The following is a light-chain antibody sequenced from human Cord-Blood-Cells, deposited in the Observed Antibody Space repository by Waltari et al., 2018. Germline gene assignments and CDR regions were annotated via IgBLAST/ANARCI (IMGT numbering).Light chain of an antibody. J-gene: IGLJ2*01. CDR1: SNDVGSYNV. CDR3: CSYAGSSTVV. CDR2: EGS. V-gene: IGLV2-23*01. Sequence: QSSLTQPASVSGSPGQAVTISCTGTSNDVGSYNVVSWYQQHPGKAPKLRIDEGSKRPSGVYNRFSGYKADTTASTTIAVLQADDEADYYCCSYAGSSTVVFGGGTRLTVL.